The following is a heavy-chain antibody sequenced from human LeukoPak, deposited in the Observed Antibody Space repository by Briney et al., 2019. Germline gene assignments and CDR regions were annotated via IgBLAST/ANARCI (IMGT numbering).Heavy chain of an antibody. CDR1: GFTFDDYA. D-gene: IGHD1-7*01. CDR3: IKDLRLDLHFDTFDI. CDR2: ISWDSGSR. Sequence: GRSLRLSCAASGFTFDDYAMHWVRQRPGKGLEWVSSISWDSGSRVYADSAKGRFSISRDNAKNSLYLQMSSLTPEDTALYYCIKDLRLDLHFDTFDIWGQGTLVTVSS. V-gene: IGHV3-9*01. J-gene: IGHJ3*02.